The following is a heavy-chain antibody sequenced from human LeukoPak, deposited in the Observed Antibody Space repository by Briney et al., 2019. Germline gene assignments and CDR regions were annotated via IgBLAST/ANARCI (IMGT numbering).Heavy chain of an antibody. Sequence: SETLSLTCNVSSGSMTSYYWSWIRQPPGRGLEWIGYIFHTGTATYNPSLKSRFTMSVDTSQKQFSLKVTSVTAADTAVYYCARDDRDYGDYYYYGMDVWGQGTTVTVSS. J-gene: IGHJ6*02. CDR2: IFHTGTA. CDR1: SGSMTSYY. CDR3: ARDDRDYGDYYYYGMDV. V-gene: IGHV4-59*12. D-gene: IGHD4-17*01.